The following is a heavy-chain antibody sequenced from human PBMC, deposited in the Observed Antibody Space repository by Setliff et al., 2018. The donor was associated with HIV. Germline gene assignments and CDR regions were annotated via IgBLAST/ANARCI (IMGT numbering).Heavy chain of an antibody. D-gene: IGHD2-2*01. J-gene: IGHJ5*02. Sequence: SETLSLTCTVSGVSISSTNYYWGWIRQPPGKGLEWIGTVYYSGSTYYNPSLKSRVTISVDTSKNQFSLKLSSVTAADTAVYYCARHSPTYCSGTSCYDNWFDPWGQGTLVTVSS. V-gene: IGHV4-39*01. CDR1: GVSISSTNYY. CDR3: ARHSPTYCSGTSCYDNWFDP. CDR2: VYYSGST.